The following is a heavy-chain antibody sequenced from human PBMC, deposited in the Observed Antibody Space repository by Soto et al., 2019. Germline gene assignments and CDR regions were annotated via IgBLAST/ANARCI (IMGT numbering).Heavy chain of an antibody. J-gene: IGHJ6*02. Sequence: QVQLQESGPGLVKPSETLSLTCSVSGGSMRSYYWNWLRQPAGKGLEWIGRIYSRGDTNYNPSVKSRVTMSVDTSKNEFSLRPNSVTAADTAVYYCAGIGEDVYYGMDVWGQGTTVTVSS. D-gene: IGHD2-21*01. CDR3: AGIGEDVYYGMDV. CDR2: IYSRGDT. CDR1: GGSMRSYY. V-gene: IGHV4-4*07.